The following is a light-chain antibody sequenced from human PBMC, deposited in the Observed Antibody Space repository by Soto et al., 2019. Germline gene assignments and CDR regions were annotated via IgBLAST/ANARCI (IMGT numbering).Light chain of an antibody. CDR1: QSIGRN. J-gene: IGKJ1*01. CDR2: TSS. CDR3: QQSYSTHPT. Sequence: DIQMTQSPASLSASVGDRVTISCRASQSIGRNLNWYQQKPGKAPKLLIFTSSSLQSGVPSRFSGSGSGTDFIFTISNLQPEDFATYFCQQSYSTHPTFGQGTKVEIK. V-gene: IGKV1-39*01.